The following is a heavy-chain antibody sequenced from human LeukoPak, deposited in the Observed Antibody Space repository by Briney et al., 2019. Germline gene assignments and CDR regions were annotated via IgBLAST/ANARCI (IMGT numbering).Heavy chain of an antibody. CDR2: ISSSSSYI. Sequence: GGSLRLSCAASGFTSSSYSMNWVRQAPGKGLEWVSSISSSSSYIYYADSVKGRFTISRDNAKNSLYLQMNSLRAEDTAVYYCARGPLGAYKLRYNWFDPWGQGTLVTVSS. CDR1: GFTSSSYS. V-gene: IGHV3-21*01. J-gene: IGHJ5*02. CDR3: ARGPLGAYKLRYNWFDP. D-gene: IGHD1-26*01.